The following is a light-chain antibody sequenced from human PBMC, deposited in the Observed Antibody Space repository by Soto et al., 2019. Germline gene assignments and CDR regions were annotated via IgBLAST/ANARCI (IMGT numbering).Light chain of an antibody. CDR1: QSVSSN. V-gene: IGKV3-15*01. CDR3: QQYNNWPRT. J-gene: IGKJ3*01. CDR2: GAS. Sequence: EIVMTQSPATLSVSPGERATLSCRASQSVSSNLAWYQQKPGQAPRLLIYGASTRATGIPAGFSGSGSGTEFTLTISSLQYEDFAVYYCQQYNNWPRTFGPGTKVDIK.